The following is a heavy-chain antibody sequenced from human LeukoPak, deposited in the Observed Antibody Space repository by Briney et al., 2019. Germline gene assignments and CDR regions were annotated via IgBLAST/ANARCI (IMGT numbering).Heavy chain of an antibody. CDR3: ARLGYYDFRSGYFNYDY. J-gene: IGHJ4*02. Sequence: GESLKISCKGSGYSFTSYWIGWVRQMPGKGLEWMGIIYPGDSDTRYSPSFQGQVTISADKSISTAYLQWSSLKASDTAMYYCARLGYYDFRSGYFNYDYWGQGTLVTVSS. D-gene: IGHD3-3*01. CDR2: IYPGDSDT. CDR1: GYSFTSYW. V-gene: IGHV5-51*01.